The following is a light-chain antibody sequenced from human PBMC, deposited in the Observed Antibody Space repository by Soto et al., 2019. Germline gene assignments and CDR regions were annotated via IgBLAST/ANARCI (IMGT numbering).Light chain of an antibody. V-gene: IGKV3-20*01. CDR1: QSVGSTY. J-gene: IGKJ5*01. CDR2: GVS. Sequence: DIVFTQSPSTRPLSPGERATLACRASQSVGSTYLAWYQQRPGKAPRLLLYGVSNRDTGIPDRFSCSGAGTEFTLTISRLEPEDFAVYSCPQYNDWTITFGPGTRLEIK. CDR3: PQYNDWTIT.